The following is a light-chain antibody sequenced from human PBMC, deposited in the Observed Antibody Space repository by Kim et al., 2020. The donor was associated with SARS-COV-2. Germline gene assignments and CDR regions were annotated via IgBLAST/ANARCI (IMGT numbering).Light chain of an antibody. J-gene: IGLJ2*01. CDR3: QAWDSSTRVV. Sequence: PGQTASITCSGDKLGDKYACWYQQKPGQSPVLVIYQDSKRPSGIPERFSGSNSGNTATLTISGTQAMDEADYYCQAWDSSTRVVFGGGTQLTVL. CDR1: KLGDKY. V-gene: IGLV3-1*01. CDR2: QDS.